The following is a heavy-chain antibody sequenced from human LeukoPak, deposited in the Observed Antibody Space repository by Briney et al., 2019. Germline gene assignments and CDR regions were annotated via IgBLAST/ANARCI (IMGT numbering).Heavy chain of an antibody. Sequence: KPSETLSLTCTVSGGSISSGSYYWSWIRQPAGKGLEWIGRIYTSGSTNYNPSLKSRVTISVDTSKNQFSLKLSSVTAADTAVYYCARKSWIQLWLPYYFDYWGQGTLVTVSS. CDR1: GGSISSGSYY. V-gene: IGHV4-61*02. D-gene: IGHD5-18*01. J-gene: IGHJ4*02. CDR3: ARKSWIQLWLPYYFDY. CDR2: IYTSGST.